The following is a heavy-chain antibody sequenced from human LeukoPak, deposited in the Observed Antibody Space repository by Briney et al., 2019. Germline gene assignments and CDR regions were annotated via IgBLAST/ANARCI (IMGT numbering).Heavy chain of an antibody. V-gene: IGHV3-23*01. CDR3: AKDLGEHLIVDALDI. J-gene: IGHJ3*02. Sequence: GGSLRLSCAASGFTFSNYAVSWVRQAPGQGLQWVSTIAGSGTATYYADSVKGRFTISRDDSKNTLYLQMNSLRVEDTAVYYCAKDLGEHLIVDALDIWGQGTMVTVSS. CDR2: IAGSGTAT. CDR1: GFTFSNYA. D-gene: IGHD1-26*01.